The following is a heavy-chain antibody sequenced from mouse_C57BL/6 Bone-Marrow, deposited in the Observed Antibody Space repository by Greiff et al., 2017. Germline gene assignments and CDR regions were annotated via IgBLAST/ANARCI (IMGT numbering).Heavy chain of an antibody. Sequence: VQLQQSGPELVKPGASVKISCTASGYTFTDYYMNWVKQSHGQSLEWIGDINPNNGGTSYNQKFKGKATLTVDKSSSTAYMELRSLTSEDSAVYYCARSTVRVFYFDYGGQGTTLTVSS. V-gene: IGHV1-26*01. CDR2: INPNNGGT. CDR1: GYTFTDYY. CDR3: ARSTVRVFYFDY. D-gene: IGHD1-1*01. J-gene: IGHJ2*01.